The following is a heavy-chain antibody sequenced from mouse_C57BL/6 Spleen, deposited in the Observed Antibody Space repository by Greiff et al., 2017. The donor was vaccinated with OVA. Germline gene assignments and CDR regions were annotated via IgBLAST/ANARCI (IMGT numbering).Heavy chain of an antibody. V-gene: IGHV1-85*01. CDR3: AREGYYYGSSPYWYFDV. CDR1: GYTFTSYD. CDR2: IYPRDGST. Sequence: QVQLKQSRPELVKPGASVKLSCKASGYTFTSYDINWVKQRPGQGLEWIGWIYPRDGSTKYNEKFKGKATLTVDTSSSTAYMELHSLTSEDSAVYFCAREGYYYGSSPYWYFDVWGTGTTVTVSS. J-gene: IGHJ1*03. D-gene: IGHD1-1*01.